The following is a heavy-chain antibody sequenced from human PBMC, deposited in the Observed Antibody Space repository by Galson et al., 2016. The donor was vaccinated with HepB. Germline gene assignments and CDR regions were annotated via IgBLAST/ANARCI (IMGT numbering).Heavy chain of an antibody. D-gene: IGHD2-15*01. Sequence: SLRLSCAASGFTFSSYAMSWVRQAPGKGLEWVSAISGSGARTYYADSAKGRFTIPRDNSKNTLYLQMNSLRADDTAVYYCAKGNFRCSGGSCYPPDYWGQGTLVTVSS. V-gene: IGHV3-23*01. CDR3: AKGNFRCSGGSCYPPDY. CDR2: ISGSGART. J-gene: IGHJ4*02. CDR1: GFTFSSYA.